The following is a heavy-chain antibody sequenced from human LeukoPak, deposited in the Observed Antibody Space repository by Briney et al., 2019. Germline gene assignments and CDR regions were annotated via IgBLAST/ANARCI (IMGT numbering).Heavy chain of an antibody. V-gene: IGHV3-7*01. J-gene: IGHJ4*02. CDR3: ARDKVRVGVGAFDY. Sequence: GGSLRLSCAASGFSLSNYWMNWVRQAPGKGLEWVANIKQDGSEKNYVDSVKGRFTISKDNAKNSLILQMNSLRAEDTAVYFCARDKVRVGVGAFDYWGRGTLVTVSS. CDR1: GFSLSNYW. D-gene: IGHD3-3*01. CDR2: IKQDGSEK.